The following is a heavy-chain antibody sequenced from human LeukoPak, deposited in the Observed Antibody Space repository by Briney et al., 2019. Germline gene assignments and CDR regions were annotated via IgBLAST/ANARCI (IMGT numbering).Heavy chain of an antibody. Sequence: PGGSQRLSCAASGFTFSSYWMHWVRQAPGKGLVWVSRINSDGSTTSYADSVKGRFTISRDNAKNTLYLQMNSLRAEDTAVYYCARGGVGTSAGYYYYYYMDVWGKGTTVTVSS. J-gene: IGHJ6*03. D-gene: IGHD1/OR15-1a*01. CDR2: INSDGSTT. CDR3: ARGGVGTSAGYYYYYYMDV. V-gene: IGHV3-74*01. CDR1: GFTFSSYW.